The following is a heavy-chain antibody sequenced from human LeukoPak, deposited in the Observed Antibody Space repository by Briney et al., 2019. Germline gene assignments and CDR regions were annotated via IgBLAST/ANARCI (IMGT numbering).Heavy chain of an antibody. CDR3: ARDYDILTGSLGY. V-gene: IGHV3-21*01. CDR1: GFTFSSYS. Sequence: GGPLRLSCAASGFTFSSYSMNWVRQAPGKGLEWVSSISSSSSYTYYADSVKGRFTISRDNAKNSLYLQMNSLRAEDTAVYYCARDYDILTGSLGYWGQGTLVTVSS. CDR2: ISSSSSYT. J-gene: IGHJ4*02. D-gene: IGHD3-9*01.